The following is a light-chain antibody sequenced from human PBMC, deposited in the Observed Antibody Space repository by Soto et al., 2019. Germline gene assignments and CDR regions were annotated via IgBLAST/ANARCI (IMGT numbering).Light chain of an antibody. Sequence: EIVLTQSPGTLSLSPGERATLSCRTSQSVSSSYLAWYQQKPGQAPRLLIYGASSRATGIPDRFSGSGSGTDFTLTISRLEPKDSAVYYCQQYGRSWWTFGQGTKVEIK. CDR2: GAS. CDR3: QQYGRSWWT. CDR1: QSVSSSY. V-gene: IGKV3-20*01. J-gene: IGKJ1*01.